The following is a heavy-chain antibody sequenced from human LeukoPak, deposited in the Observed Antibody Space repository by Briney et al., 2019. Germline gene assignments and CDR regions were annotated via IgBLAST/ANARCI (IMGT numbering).Heavy chain of an antibody. D-gene: IGHD3-10*01. V-gene: IGHV3-11*01. CDR2: ISSSGSTI. CDR3: ARAGRRTRFGAFDI. J-gene: IGHJ3*02. Sequence: GGSLRLSCAASGFTFSTYGMSWIRQAPGKGLEWISYISSSGSTIYYADSVKGRFTISRDNAKNSLYLQMNSLRAEDTAVYYCARAGRRTRFGAFDIWGQGTMVTVSS. CDR1: GFTFSTYG.